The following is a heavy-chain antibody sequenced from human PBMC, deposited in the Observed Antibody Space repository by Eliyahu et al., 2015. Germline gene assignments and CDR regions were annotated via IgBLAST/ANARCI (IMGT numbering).Heavy chain of an antibody. CDR2: IAQDGSEK. CDR3: ARVPHSSGFYEGLSDN. CDR1: GFTFNNYW. V-gene: IGHV3-7*01. Sequence: EVQLVESGGGLVQPGGSLRLSCGTSGFTFNNYWMTWVRQAPGKGLEWVANIAQDGSEKYYVDSVKGRFTISRDNTRNSLFLQMTSLRAEDTGIYYCARVPHSSGFYEGLSDNWGQGTLVTVSS. D-gene: IGHD6-19*01. J-gene: IGHJ4*02.